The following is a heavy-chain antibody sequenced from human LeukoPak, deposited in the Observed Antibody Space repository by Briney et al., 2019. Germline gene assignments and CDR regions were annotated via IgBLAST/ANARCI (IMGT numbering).Heavy chain of an antibody. CDR1: GFTFSNAW. D-gene: IGHD4-17*01. V-gene: IGHV3-21*01. J-gene: IGHJ4*02. CDR2: ISSSSSYI. Sequence: GGSLRLSCAASGFTFSNAWMNWVRQAPGKGLEWVSSISSSSSYIYYADSVKGRFTISRDNTKNSLYLQMNSLRAGDTAVYYYARDIYGVFDYWGQGTLVTVSS. CDR3: ARDIYGVFDY.